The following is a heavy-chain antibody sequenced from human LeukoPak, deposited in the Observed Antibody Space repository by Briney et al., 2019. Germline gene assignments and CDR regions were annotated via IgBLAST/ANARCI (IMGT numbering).Heavy chain of an antibody. V-gene: IGHV4-39*07. J-gene: IGHJ6*03. D-gene: IGHD2-2*01. CDR1: GGSISSSSYY. CDR2: IYYSGST. Sequence: SETLSLTCTVSGGSISSSSYYWDWIRQPPGKGLEWIGSIYYSGSTYYNPSLKSRVIISVDTSKNQFSLKLSSVTAADTAVYYCARGLYQLLFTRLGYYMDVWGKGTTVTVSS. CDR3: ARGLYQLLFTRLGYYMDV.